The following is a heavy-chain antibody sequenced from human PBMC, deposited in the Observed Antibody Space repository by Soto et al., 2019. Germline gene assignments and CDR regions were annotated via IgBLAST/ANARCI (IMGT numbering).Heavy chain of an antibody. CDR3: AKGRDRGVYSYGSDY. CDR2: ISYDGSNK. J-gene: IGHJ4*02. D-gene: IGHD5-18*01. V-gene: IGHV3-30*18. CDR1: GFTFSSSG. Sequence: QVQLVESGGGVVQPGRSLRLSCAASGFTFSSSGMHWVRQAPGKGLEWVAVISYDGSNKYYADSVKGRFTISRDNSKNTLYLQMNSLRAEDTAVYYCAKGRDRGVYSYGSDYWGQGTLVTVSS.